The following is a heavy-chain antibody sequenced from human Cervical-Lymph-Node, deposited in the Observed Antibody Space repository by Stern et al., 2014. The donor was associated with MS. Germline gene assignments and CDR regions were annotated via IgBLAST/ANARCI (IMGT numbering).Heavy chain of an antibody. CDR3: ARGAETATPWDF. CDR1: GDSIRSYY. V-gene: IGHV4-59*01. D-gene: IGHD5-24*01. CDR2: IHSSGST. J-gene: IGHJ4*02. Sequence: DQLVESGPGLVKPSETLSLTCIVSGDSIRSYYWSWIRQPPGKGLEWIGFIHSSGSTNYKSSLKSRVSISVDTSKNQFSLRLNSVTAADTAVYYCARGAETATPWDFWGQGTLVTVSS.